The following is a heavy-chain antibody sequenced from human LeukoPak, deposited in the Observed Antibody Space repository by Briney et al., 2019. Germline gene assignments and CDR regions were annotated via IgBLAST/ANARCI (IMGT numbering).Heavy chain of an antibody. CDR2: MNPNSGNT. Sequence: ASVKVSCTASGYTFTSYDIHWVRQATGQGLEWMGWMNPNSGNTGYAQKFQGRVTMTRNTSISTAYMELSSLRSEDTAVYYCARGPRGLRFLMVLYYFDYWGQGTLVTVSS. J-gene: IGHJ4*02. CDR1: GYTFTSYD. V-gene: IGHV1-8*01. CDR3: ARGPRGLRFLMVLYYFDY. D-gene: IGHD3-3*01.